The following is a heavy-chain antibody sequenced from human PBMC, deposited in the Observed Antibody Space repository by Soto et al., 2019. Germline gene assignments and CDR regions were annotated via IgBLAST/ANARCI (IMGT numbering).Heavy chain of an antibody. V-gene: IGHV3-21*01. D-gene: IGHD5-18*01. CDR2: ISSSSSYI. CDR3: ARDRTQLWRRGMDV. CDR1: GFTFSGYS. J-gene: IGHJ6*02. Sequence: EVQLVESGGGLVKPGGSLRLSCAASGFTFSGYSMNWVRQAPGKGLEWVSSISSSSSYIYYADSVKGRFTISRDNAKNSLYLQMNSLRAEDTAVYYCARDRTQLWRRGMDVWGQGTTVTVSS.